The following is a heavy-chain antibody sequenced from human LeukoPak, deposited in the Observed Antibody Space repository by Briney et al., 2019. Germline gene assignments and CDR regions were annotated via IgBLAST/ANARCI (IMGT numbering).Heavy chain of an antibody. V-gene: IGHV3-7*03. CDR3: AKVADVYSVYYFDS. CDR1: GFTFSSYW. Sequence: GGSLRLSCAASGFTFSSYWMSWVRQAPGKGLEWVANIKQDGSEKYYVDSVRGRFTISRDNSKNILYLQMNILRAEDTALYYCAKVADVYSVYYFDSWGPGTLVTVSS. J-gene: IGHJ4*02. D-gene: IGHD2-21*01. CDR2: IKQDGSEK.